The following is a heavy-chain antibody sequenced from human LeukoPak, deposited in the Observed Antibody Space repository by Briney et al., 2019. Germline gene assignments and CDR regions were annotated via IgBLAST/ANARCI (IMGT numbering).Heavy chain of an antibody. Sequence: ASVKVSCKASGYTFTSYGISWVRQAPGQRLEWMGWISAYNGNTNYAQKLQGRVTMTTDTSTSTAYMELRSLRSDDTAVYYCARGAATGYYYYGMDVWGQGTTVTVSS. CDR3: ARGAATGYYYYGMDV. CDR1: GYTFTSYG. CDR2: ISAYNGNT. J-gene: IGHJ6*02. D-gene: IGHD3-10*01. V-gene: IGHV1-18*01.